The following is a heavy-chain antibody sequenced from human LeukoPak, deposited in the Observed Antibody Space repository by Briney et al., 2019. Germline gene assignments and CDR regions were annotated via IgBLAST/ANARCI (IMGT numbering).Heavy chain of an antibody. CDR1: GFTFSSYG. V-gene: IGHV3-30*03. J-gene: IGHJ6*02. Sequence: GGSLRLSCAASGFTFSSYGMHWVRQAPGKGLEWVAVISYDGSNKYYADSVKGRFTISRDNSKNTLYLQMNSLRAEDTAVYYCATPGSSYCYYGMDVWGQGTTVTVSS. D-gene: IGHD6-13*01. CDR3: ATPGSSYCYYGMDV. CDR2: ISYDGSNK.